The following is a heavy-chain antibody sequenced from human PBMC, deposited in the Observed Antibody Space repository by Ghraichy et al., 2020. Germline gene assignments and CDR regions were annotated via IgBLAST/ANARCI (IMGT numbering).Heavy chain of an antibody. D-gene: IGHD5-12*01. V-gene: IGHV3-33*01. J-gene: IGHJ4*02. CDR3: ARDIVATPTYPGFDY. CDR2: IWYDGSNK. CDR1: GFTFSSYG. Sequence: GESLNISCAASGFTFSSYGMHWVRQAPGKGLEWVAVIWYDGSNKYYADSVKGRFTISRDNSKNTLYLQMNSLRAEDTAVYYCARDIVATPTYPGFDYWGQGTLVTVSS.